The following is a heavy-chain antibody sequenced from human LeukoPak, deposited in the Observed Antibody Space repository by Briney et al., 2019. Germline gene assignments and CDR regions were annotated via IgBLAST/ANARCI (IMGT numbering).Heavy chain of an antibody. J-gene: IGHJ6*03. Sequence: ASVKVSCKASGYTFTSYDINWVRQAPGQGLEWMGWMNPNSGNTGYAQKFQGRVTMTRNTSISTAYMELSSLRSEDTAVYYCAIRYGSGEKYYYYYYMDVWGKGTTVTVSS. CDR2: MNPNSGNT. V-gene: IGHV1-8*01. CDR3: AIRYGSGEKYYYYYYMDV. D-gene: IGHD3-10*01. CDR1: GYTFTSYD.